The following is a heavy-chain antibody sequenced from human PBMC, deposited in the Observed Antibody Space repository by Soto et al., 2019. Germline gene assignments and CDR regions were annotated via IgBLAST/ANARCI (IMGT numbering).Heavy chain of an antibody. J-gene: IGHJ6*03. D-gene: IGHD4-17*01. V-gene: IGHV1-2*04. Sequence: QVQLVQSGAEVKKPGASVKVSCKASGYAFSQFYIHWMRQAPGQGLEWMGWINPNSGRTKFAQKFQGWVTMTRDTSIKTVYMELSGLKSDATAVYYCARERGGTTATLDYYYFYMDVWGTGTTVTVSS. CDR2: INPNSGRT. CDR1: GYAFSQFY. CDR3: ARERGGTTATLDYYYFYMDV.